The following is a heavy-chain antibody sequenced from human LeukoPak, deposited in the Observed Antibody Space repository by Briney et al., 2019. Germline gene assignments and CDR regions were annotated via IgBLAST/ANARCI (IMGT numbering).Heavy chain of an antibody. Sequence: SETLSLTCTVSGGSISSSSYYWGWIRQPPGKGLEWIGSIYYSGSTYYNPSLKSRVTISVDTSKNQFSLKLSSVTAADTAVYYCARDLGEYSSGWYVGNWFDPWGQGTLVTVSS. D-gene: IGHD6-19*01. CDR3: ARDLGEYSSGWYVGNWFDP. J-gene: IGHJ5*02. CDR1: GGSISSSSYY. CDR2: IYYSGST. V-gene: IGHV4-39*07.